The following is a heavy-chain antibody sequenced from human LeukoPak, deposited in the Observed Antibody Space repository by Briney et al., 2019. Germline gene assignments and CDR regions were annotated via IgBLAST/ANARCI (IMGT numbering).Heavy chain of an antibody. CDR3: ARDRGRVRGDPSYGMDV. Sequence: SGGSLRLSCAASGFTFSSYSMNWVRQAPGKGLEWVSYISSSSSTIYYADSVKGRFTISRDNAKNSLYLQMNSLRAEDTAVYYCARDRGRVRGDPSYGMDVWGQGTTVTVSS. J-gene: IGHJ6*02. CDR2: ISSSSSTI. D-gene: IGHD3-10*01. V-gene: IGHV3-48*04. CDR1: GFTFSSYS.